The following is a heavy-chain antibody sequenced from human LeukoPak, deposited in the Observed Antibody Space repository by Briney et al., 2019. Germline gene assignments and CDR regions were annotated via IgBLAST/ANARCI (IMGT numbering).Heavy chain of an antibody. V-gene: IGHV1-46*01. J-gene: IGHJ4*02. Sequence: GASVKVSCKASGYTFTSYYMHWVRQAPGQGLEWMGVIHPSGGSTSYAQKFQGRVTMTKDTSTSTVYIELTSLRSDDTAVYYCARMAMDEAMVTNYSDYWGEGTLVTVSS. CDR1: GYTFTSYY. CDR2: IHPSGGST. CDR3: ARMAMDEAMVTNYSDY. D-gene: IGHD5-18*01.